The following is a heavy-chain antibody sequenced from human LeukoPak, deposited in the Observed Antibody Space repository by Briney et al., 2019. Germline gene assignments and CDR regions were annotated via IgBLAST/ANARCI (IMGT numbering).Heavy chain of an antibody. J-gene: IGHJ6*03. D-gene: IGHD3-10*01. V-gene: IGHV4-39*01. CDR3: ARFYTTSQYGSGYMDV. Sequence: SETLSLTCTVSVGSISSSSYYGGWIRQPPGKGLEWIGSLSYCGSTHYNPSLKSRVTIAVDTSKTQFSLKLSSVTAADTAVYYCARFYTTSQYGSGYMDVWGKGTMVTVSS. CDR2: LSYCGST. CDR1: VGSISSSSYY.